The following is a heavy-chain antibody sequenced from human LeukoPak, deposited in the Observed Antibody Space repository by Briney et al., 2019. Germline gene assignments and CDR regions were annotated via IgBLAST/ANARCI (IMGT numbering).Heavy chain of an antibody. CDR2: MNPNSGNT. Sequence: ASVKVSCKASGYTFTSYDINWMRQATGQGLEWMGWMNPNSGNTGYAQKFQGRVTMTRNTSISTAYMELSSLRSEDTAVYYCARVGMWSGSYYKFKSARDAFDIWGQGTMVTVSS. V-gene: IGHV1-8*01. CDR1: GYTFTSYD. CDR3: ARVGMWSGSYYKFKSARDAFDI. J-gene: IGHJ3*02. D-gene: IGHD1-26*01.